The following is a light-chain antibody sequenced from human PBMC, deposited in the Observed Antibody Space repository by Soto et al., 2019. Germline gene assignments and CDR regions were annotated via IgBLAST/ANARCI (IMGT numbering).Light chain of an antibody. Sequence: QSVLTQPPSVSAAPGQKVTISCSGRSSNIGSNTVSWYQQLPGTAPKLLIYGNDERPSGIPDRFSGSKSGTSATLGIPGLRTGDEADYYCATWDSSLTAGVFGGGTKLTVL. J-gene: IGLJ2*01. CDR2: GND. CDR3: ATWDSSLTAGV. CDR1: SSNIGSNT. V-gene: IGLV1-51*01.